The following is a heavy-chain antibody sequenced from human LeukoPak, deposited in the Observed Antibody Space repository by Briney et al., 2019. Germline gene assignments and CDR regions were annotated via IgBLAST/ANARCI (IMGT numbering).Heavy chain of an antibody. J-gene: IGHJ4*02. CDR2: IYYSGNT. D-gene: IGHD6-13*01. CDR3: ARAGSWKLNFDY. V-gene: IGHV4-61*01. CDR1: GDSVRTNNYY. Sequence: SETLSLTCTVSGDSVRTNNYYWSWIRQPPGEGLEWIGYIYYSGNTNYNPSLKTRVTISVDTSKNQFSLKLSSVTAADTAVYYCARAGSWKLNFDYWGQGTLVTVSS.